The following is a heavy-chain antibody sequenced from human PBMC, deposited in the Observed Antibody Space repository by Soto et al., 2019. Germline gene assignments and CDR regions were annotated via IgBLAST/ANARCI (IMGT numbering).Heavy chain of an antibody. V-gene: IGHV1-8*01. Sequence: ASVKVSCKASGYTFTSYDINWVRQATGQGFEWMGWMNPNSGDRSSYADSAKGRFTISRDNSKNTLYLQMNGLRLDDTAVYYCVTAVRTRLDNWGPGTLVTVS. CDR2: MNPNSGDRS. D-gene: IGHD3-10*01. CDR3: VTAVRTRLDN. J-gene: IGHJ4*02. CDR1: GYTFTSYD.